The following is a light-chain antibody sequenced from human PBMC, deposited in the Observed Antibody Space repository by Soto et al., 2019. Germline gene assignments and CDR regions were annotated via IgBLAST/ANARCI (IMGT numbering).Light chain of an antibody. V-gene: IGKV1-39*01. J-gene: IGKJ1*01. CDR2: AAS. CDR1: QSISSY. Sequence: IQMTQSPSSLSASVGDRVTITCRASQSISSYLNWYQQKPGKAPKLLIYAASSLQSGVPSRFSGSGSGTDFTLTISSLQPEDFATYYCQQSYSTPSTFGQGTKVDNK. CDR3: QQSYSTPST.